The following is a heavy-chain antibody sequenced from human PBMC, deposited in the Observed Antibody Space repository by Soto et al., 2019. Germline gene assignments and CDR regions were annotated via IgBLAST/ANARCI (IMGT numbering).Heavy chain of an antibody. Sequence: QVRLQESGPGLVKPSGTLSLTCAVSGGSISSSNWWSWVRQPPGKGLEWIGEIYHSGSTNYNPSLKSRVTISVDKSKNQFSLKLTSVTAADTAVYYCARVFTPNIAAAGTFDYWGQGTLVTVSS. CDR3: ARVFTPNIAAAGTFDY. V-gene: IGHV4-4*02. CDR2: IYHSGST. J-gene: IGHJ4*02. D-gene: IGHD6-13*01. CDR1: GGSISSSNW.